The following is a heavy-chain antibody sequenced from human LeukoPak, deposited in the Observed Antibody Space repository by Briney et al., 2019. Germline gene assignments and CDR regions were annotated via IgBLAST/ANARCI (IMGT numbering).Heavy chain of an antibody. V-gene: IGHV4-34*01. J-gene: IGHJ5*02. CDR1: GGSFSGYY. CDR3: AREVPYSSGWGFSYYNWFDP. Sequence: PSETLSLTCAVYGGSFSGYYWSWIRQPPGKGLEWIGEINHSGSTNYNPSLKSRVTISVDTSKNQFSLKLSSVTAADTAVYYCAREVPYSSGWGFSYYNWFDPWGQGTLVTVSS. D-gene: IGHD6-19*01. CDR2: INHSGST.